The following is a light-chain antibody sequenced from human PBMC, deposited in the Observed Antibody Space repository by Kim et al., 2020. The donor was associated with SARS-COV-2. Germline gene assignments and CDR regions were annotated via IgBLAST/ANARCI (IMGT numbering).Light chain of an antibody. CDR1: SSDGGGYNY. Sequence: GQSVAISCTGTSSDGGGYNYVSWYQQHPGKAPNLMIYEVTKRPSGVPDRFSGSKSGNTASLTVSGLQAEDEADYYCSSYAGSNNYVFGSGTKVTVL. CDR2: EVT. CDR3: SSYAGSNNYV. J-gene: IGLJ1*01. V-gene: IGLV2-8*01.